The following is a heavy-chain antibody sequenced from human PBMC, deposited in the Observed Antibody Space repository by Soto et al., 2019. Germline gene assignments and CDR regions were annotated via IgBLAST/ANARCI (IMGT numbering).Heavy chain of an antibody. CDR3: ARVKSGDIVVVPVNMDV. CDR2: IYYSGST. V-gene: IGHV4-59*01. J-gene: IGHJ6*03. D-gene: IGHD2-2*01. CDR1: GGSISSYY. Sequence: SETLSLTCTVSGGSISSYYWSWIRQPPGKGLEWIGYIYYSGSTIYNPSLKSRVTISVDTSKNQFSLKLSSVTAADTAVYYCARVKSGDIVVVPVNMDVWGKGTTVTVSS.